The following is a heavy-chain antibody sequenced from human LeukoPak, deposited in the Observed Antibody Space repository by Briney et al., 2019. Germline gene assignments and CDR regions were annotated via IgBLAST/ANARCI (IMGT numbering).Heavy chain of an antibody. D-gene: IGHD3-10*01. J-gene: IGHJ6*03. CDR1: GYIFTRTG. V-gene: IGHV1-18*04. CDR2: ISPYNDNT. Sequence: GASVKVSCKASGYIFTRTGINWVRQAPGQGLEWMGWISPYNDNTKYAQKFQGRVTMTTDTSTTTAYMDLRSLRSDDTAVYYCARAGDLYGSGSYYKSYYYYYMDVWGKGTTVTISS. CDR3: ARAGDLYGSGSYYKSYYYYYMDV.